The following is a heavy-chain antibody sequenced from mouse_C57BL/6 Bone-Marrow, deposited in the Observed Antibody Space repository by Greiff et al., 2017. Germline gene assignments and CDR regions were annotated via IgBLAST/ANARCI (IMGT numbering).Heavy chain of an antibody. Sequence: EVHLVESGGDLVKPGGSLKLSCAASGFTFSSYGMSWVSQTPDKRLEWVATISSGGSYTYYPDSVKGRFTISRDNAKNTLYLQMSSLKSEDTTMYYCERQGAMDYWGQGTSVTVSS. CDR3: ERQGAMDY. V-gene: IGHV5-6*01. J-gene: IGHJ4*01. CDR2: ISSGGSYT. CDR1: GFTFSSYG.